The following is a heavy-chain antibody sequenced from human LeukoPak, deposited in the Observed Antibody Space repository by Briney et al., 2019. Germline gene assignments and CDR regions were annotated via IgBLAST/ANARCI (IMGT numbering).Heavy chain of an antibody. J-gene: IGHJ4*02. CDR3: ARPIYCTTTSCSYGLDH. D-gene: IGHD2-2*01. V-gene: IGHV3-30-3*01. CDR2: MSYDGSNK. CDR1: GFTLSSYA. Sequence: GGSLRLSRAVSGFTLSSYAMHWVRQAPGKGLEWVAVMSYDGSNKYYADSVKGRFTVSRDNSKNTLYLQMDSLRDEDTAVYYCARPIYCTTTSCSYGLDHWGQGTLVTVSS.